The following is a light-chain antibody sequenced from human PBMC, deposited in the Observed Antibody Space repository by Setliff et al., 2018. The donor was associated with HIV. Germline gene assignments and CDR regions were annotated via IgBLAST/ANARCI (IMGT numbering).Light chain of an antibody. J-gene: IGLJ1*01. CDR1: SSNIGTNT. CDR2: TNN. Sequence: QSVLTQPPSASGIPGQRVTISCSGSSSNIGTNTVTWYQQFPGTAPTLLIYTNNQRPSGVPDRFSGSKSGTSASLAISGLQSEDEAHYYCVAWDDSLNGPDYVFGTGTKGTVL. V-gene: IGLV1-44*01. CDR3: VAWDDSLNGPDYV.